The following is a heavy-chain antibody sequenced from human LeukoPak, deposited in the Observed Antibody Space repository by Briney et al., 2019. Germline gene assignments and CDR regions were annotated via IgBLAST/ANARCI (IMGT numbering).Heavy chain of an antibody. CDR1: GYTFTNYG. V-gene: IGHV1-69*05. D-gene: IGHD5-12*01. Sequence: ASAKVSCKASGYTFTNYGISWVRQAPGQGLEWMGRIIPIFGTANYAQKFQGRVTITTDESTSTAYMELSSLRSEDTAVYYCARTDIVATTGSYFDYWGQGTLVTVSS. J-gene: IGHJ4*02. CDR3: ARTDIVATTGSYFDY. CDR2: IIPIFGTA.